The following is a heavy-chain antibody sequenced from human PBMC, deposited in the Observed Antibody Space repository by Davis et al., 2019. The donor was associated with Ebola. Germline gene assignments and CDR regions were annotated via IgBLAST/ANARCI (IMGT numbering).Heavy chain of an antibody. V-gene: IGHV3-23*01. J-gene: IGHJ6*02. CDR3: ARDRGEHYDFWSGYHYGMDV. CDR1: GFSFSSYA. D-gene: IGHD3-3*01. Sequence: GGSLRLSCATSGFSFSSYAMSWVRQAPGKGLEWVSAISSGDGTTYADSVKGRFTISRDNAKNSLYLQMNSLRAEDTAVYYCARDRGEHYDFWSGYHYGMDVWGQGTTVTVSS. CDR2: ISSGDGTT.